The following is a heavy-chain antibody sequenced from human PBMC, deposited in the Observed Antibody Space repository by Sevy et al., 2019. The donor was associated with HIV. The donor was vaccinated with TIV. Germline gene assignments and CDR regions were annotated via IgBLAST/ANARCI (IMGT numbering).Heavy chain of an antibody. V-gene: IGHV5-51*01. CDR2: IYPDDSDV. D-gene: IGHD3-22*01. CDR1: GYRFTSYW. Sequence: HGESLKISCRASGYRFTSYWIAWVRQVPGKGLEWMGIIYPDDSDVRYSPSLQGQVTISVDKSISTAYLQWRSLEASDTAMYFCARRFYDSTGYPQYFFDHWGQGTLVTVSS. J-gene: IGHJ4*02. CDR3: ARRFYDSTGYPQYFFDH.